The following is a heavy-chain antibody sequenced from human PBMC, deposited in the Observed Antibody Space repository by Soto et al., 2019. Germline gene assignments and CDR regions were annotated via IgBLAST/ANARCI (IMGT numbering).Heavy chain of an antibody. D-gene: IGHD1-20*01. V-gene: IGHV1-8*01. Sequence: ASVKVSCKASGYTFTSYDINWVRQATGQGLEWMGWMNPSSGNTGYAQKFQGRVTMTRNTSISTAYMELSSLRSEDTAVYYCARGGVDNWNYYYMDVWGKGTTVTVSS. CDR2: MNPSSGNT. J-gene: IGHJ6*03. CDR3: ARGGVDNWNYYYMDV. CDR1: GYTFTSYD.